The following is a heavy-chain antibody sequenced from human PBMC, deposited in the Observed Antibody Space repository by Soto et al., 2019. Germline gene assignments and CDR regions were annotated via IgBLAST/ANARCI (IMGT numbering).Heavy chain of an antibody. CDR3: ARAPER. D-gene: IGHD1-26*01. CDR1: GGSISSGGYS. CDR2: IYHSGST. V-gene: IGHV4-30-2*01. Sequence: QLQLQESGSGLVKPSQTLSLTCAVSGGSISSGGYSWSWIRPPPGKGLEWIGYIYHSGSTYYNPALKRRVTITAYRSNNPSPLKLCSVTAAVTAVYYCARAPERWAQGPRVTASP. J-gene: IGHJ4*02.